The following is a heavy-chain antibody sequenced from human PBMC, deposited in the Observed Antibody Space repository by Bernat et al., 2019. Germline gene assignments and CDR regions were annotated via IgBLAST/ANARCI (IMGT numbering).Heavy chain of an antibody. V-gene: IGHV4-59*01. CDR2: ISYSGTT. Sequence: QVQLQESGPGLVKPSETLSLTCTVSGGSISSYYWSWIRQPPGKGLEWIGYISYSGTTNYNSSLKSRVTISVDTSKKEFSLKLSPVTAADTAVYYCARMAIVGASPYYFHYWGQGTLVTVSS. D-gene: IGHD1-26*01. J-gene: IGHJ4*02. CDR1: GGSISSYY. CDR3: ARMAIVGASPYYFHY.